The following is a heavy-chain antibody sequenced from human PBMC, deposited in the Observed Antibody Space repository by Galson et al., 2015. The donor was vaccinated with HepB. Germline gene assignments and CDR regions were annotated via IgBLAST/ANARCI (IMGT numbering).Heavy chain of an antibody. CDR1: GVTVRSSR. CDR2: IRPDGSEG. V-gene: IGHV3-7*04. Sequence: CMRTGDAGSGVTVRSSRMSWVRQAPGEGLVWVVHIRPDGSEGYYVDSVRGRFIISRDNAKNSLYLQMHSLSAEDTAVYYCARGQYWGQGTLVTVSS. CDR3: ARGQY. J-gene: IGHJ4*02.